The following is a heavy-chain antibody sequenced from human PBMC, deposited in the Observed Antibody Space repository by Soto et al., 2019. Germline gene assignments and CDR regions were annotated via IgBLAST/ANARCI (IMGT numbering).Heavy chain of an antibody. CDR2: IIPIFGTA. J-gene: IGHJ4*02. Sequence: QVQLVQSGAEVKKPGSSVKVSCKASGGTFSSYAISWVRQAPGQGLEWMGGIIPIFGTANYAQKFQGTVTITADESTSPAYMELSSLRSEDTAVYYCASALVPAADGELWYGEHFDYWGQGTLVTVSS. D-gene: IGHD2-2*01. CDR1: GGTFSSYA. CDR3: ASALVPAADGELWYGEHFDY. V-gene: IGHV1-69*12.